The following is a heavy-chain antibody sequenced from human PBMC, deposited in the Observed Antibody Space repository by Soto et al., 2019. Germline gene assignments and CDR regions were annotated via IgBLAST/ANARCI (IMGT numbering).Heavy chain of an antibody. Sequence: GASVKVSCKASGYTFTSYGISWVRQAPGQGLEWMGWISAYNGNTNYAQKLQGRVTMTTDTSTSTAYMELRSLRSDDTAVYYCARDSNSYNWNQRFDYWGQGTMVTVYS. D-gene: IGHD1-20*01. V-gene: IGHV1-18*01. CDR1: GYTFTSYG. CDR3: ARDSNSYNWNQRFDY. J-gene: IGHJ4*02. CDR2: ISAYNGNT.